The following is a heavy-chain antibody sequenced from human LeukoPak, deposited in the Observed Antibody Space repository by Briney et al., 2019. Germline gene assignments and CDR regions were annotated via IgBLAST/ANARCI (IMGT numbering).Heavy chain of an antibody. CDR2: IYHSGST. D-gene: IGHD2-15*01. CDR1: GGSISSSNW. J-gene: IGHJ5*02. V-gene: IGHV4-4*02. Sequence: KTSETLSLTCAVSGGSISSSNWWSWVRQPPGKGLEWIGEIYHSGSTNYNPSLKSRVTISVDTSKNQFSLKLNSVTAADTAVYYCARASCSGGICYHSRGWFDPWGQGTLVTVSS. CDR3: ARASCSGGICYHSRGWFDP.